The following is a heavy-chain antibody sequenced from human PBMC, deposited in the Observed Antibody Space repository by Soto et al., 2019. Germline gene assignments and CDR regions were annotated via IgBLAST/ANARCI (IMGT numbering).Heavy chain of an antibody. CDR3: VRDWFCSRSTCNDCFDP. Sequence: ASVKVSCKASGYIFSSYGISWVRQAPGQGLEWMGWISTYNGKTYYAQNLQDRVTMTTDTSTSTAYMELRSLTSDDTAVYYCVRDWFCSRSTCNDCFDPWGQGTPVTVSS. V-gene: IGHV1-18*01. CDR1: GYIFSSYG. D-gene: IGHD2-2*01. CDR2: ISTYNGKT. J-gene: IGHJ5*02.